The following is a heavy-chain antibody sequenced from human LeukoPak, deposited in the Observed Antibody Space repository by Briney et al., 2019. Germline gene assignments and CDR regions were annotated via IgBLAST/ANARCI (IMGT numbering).Heavy chain of an antibody. CDR3: ATDRLGGYGSCDY. J-gene: IGHJ4*02. CDR1: GFTFSNYA. CDR2: ISGSGGST. D-gene: IGHD3-10*01. Sequence: GGSLRLSCAASGFTFSNYAMSWVRQAPGKGLEWVSGISGSGGSTYYADSVKGRFTISRDNAKNSLYLQLNSLRAEDTAVYYCATDRLGGYGSCDYWGQGTLVTVSS. V-gene: IGHV3-23*01.